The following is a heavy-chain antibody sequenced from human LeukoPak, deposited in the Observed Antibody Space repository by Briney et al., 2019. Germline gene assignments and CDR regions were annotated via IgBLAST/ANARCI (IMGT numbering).Heavy chain of an antibody. D-gene: IGHD2-2*01. Sequence: GGSLRLSCAASGFTFSSYGMHWVRQAPGTGLEWVAFIRYDGSNKYYADSVKGRFTISRDNSKNTLYLQMNSLRAEDTAVYYCAKDGGGIVVVPAARNWFDPWGQGTLVTVSS. CDR1: GFTFSSYG. CDR3: AKDGGGIVVVPAARNWFDP. J-gene: IGHJ5*02. CDR2: IRYDGSNK. V-gene: IGHV3-30*02.